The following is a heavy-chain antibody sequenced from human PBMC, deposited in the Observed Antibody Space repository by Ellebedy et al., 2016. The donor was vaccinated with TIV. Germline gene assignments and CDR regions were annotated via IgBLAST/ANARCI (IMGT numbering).Heavy chain of an antibody. CDR1: GGSFSGYY. CDR3: ARCSIWSGLDY. V-gene: IGHV4-34*01. Sequence: MPSETLSLTCAVYGGSFSGYYWSWIRQPPGKGLEWIGEINHSGSTNYNPSLKSRVTISVDTSKNQFSLKLSSVTAADTAVYDGARCSIWSGLDYWGQGTLVTGSS. J-gene: IGHJ4*02. CDR2: INHSGST. D-gene: IGHD3-3*01.